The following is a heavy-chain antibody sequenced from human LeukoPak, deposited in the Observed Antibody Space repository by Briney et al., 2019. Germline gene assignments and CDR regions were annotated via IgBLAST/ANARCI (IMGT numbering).Heavy chain of an antibody. J-gene: IGHJ4*02. Sequence: GGSLRLSCAASGFTLSRNYMNWVRQAPGKGLEWVSVIYSAGSTYYADSVKGRFTISRDNSKNTLYPQMNNLRAEDTAVYYCARGHSSYVDYWGQGTLVTVSS. CDR3: ARGHSSYVDY. V-gene: IGHV3-53*01. CDR2: IYSAGST. D-gene: IGHD3-16*01. CDR1: GFTLSRNY.